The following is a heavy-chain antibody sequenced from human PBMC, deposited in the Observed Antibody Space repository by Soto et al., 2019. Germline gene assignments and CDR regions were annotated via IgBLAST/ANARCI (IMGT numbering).Heavy chain of an antibody. CDR1: GFSLSTSGVG. CDR2: IYWDDDK. CDR3: AHSLYDYVWGTNWFDP. V-gene: IGHV2-5*02. J-gene: IGHJ5*02. D-gene: IGHD3-16*01. Sequence: QITLKESGPTLVKPTQTLTLTCTFSGFSLSTSGVGVGWIRQPPGKALEWLALIYWDDDKRYSPSLKSRLTITQETSKNQVVLTMTNMDPVDTATYYCAHSLYDYVWGTNWFDPWGQGTLVTVSS.